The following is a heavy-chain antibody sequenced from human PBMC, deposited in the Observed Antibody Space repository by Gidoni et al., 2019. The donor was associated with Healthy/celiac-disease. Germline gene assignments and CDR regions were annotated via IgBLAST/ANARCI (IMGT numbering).Heavy chain of an antibody. J-gene: IGHJ4*02. V-gene: IGHV3-49*03. D-gene: IGHD3-22*01. CDR2: IRSKAYGGTT. CDR1: GFTFGDYA. CDR3: TRVASNYYDSSGYYYVPLFFDY. Sequence: EVQLVESGGGLVQPGRSLRLSCTASGFTFGDYAMSRFLHAPGKGVGWVGFIRSKAYGGTTEYAASVKGRFTISRDDSKSIAYLQMNSLKTEDTAVYYCTRVASNYYDSSGYYYVPLFFDYWGQGTLVTVSS.